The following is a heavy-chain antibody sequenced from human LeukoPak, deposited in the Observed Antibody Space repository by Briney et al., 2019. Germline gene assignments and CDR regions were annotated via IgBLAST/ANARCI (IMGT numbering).Heavy chain of an antibody. CDR2: INPVDSDT. V-gene: IGHV5-51*01. Sequence: GESLKISCKGSGYIFTRHWIGWVRQMPGKGLEWTGIINPVDSDTKYNLALQGQVTLSVDKSISTTYLHWRGLKASDTAMYFCVRASYSSGCFGALHAFDMWGQGTMVIASS. J-gene: IGHJ3*02. CDR3: VRASYSSGCFGALHAFDM. CDR1: GYIFTRHW. D-gene: IGHD3-22*01.